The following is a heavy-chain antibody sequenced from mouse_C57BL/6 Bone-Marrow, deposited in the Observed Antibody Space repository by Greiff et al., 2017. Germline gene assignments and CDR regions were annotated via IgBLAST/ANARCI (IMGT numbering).Heavy chain of an antibody. CDR2: IDPSDSET. CDR3: ARGGIITTVPLHFDV. CDR1: GYTFTSYW. J-gene: IGHJ1*03. D-gene: IGHD1-1*01. Sequence: QVQLQQPGAELVRPGSSVKLSCKASGYTFTSYWMHWVKQRPIQGLEWIGNIDPSDSETHYNQKFKDKATLTVDKSSSTAYMQLSSLTSEDSAVYYCARGGIITTVPLHFDVWGTGTTVTVSS. V-gene: IGHV1-52*01.